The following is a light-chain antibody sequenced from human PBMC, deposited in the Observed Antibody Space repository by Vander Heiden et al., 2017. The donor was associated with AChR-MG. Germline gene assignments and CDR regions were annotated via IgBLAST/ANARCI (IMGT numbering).Light chain of an antibody. J-gene: IGKJ2*01. Sequence: EIVLTQSPGTLSLSPGERATLPCRTSQSLTSNYLAWYQQKPGQAPRLLIYGASSRATGIPDRFSGSGSGTDFTLTVSRLEPEDFAMYYCQQYGSSPYTFGQGTNLEI. CDR1: QSLTSNY. V-gene: IGKV3-20*01. CDR2: GAS. CDR3: QQYGSSPYT.